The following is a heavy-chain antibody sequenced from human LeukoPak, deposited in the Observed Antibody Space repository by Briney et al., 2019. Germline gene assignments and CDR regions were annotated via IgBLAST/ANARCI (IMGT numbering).Heavy chain of an antibody. CDR1: GGTFSSYA. V-gene: IGHV1-69*13. J-gene: IGHJ6*03. D-gene: IGHD4-17*01. Sequence: SVKVSCKASGGTFSSYAISWVRQAPGQGLEWMGGIIPIFGTANYAQKFQGRVTITADESTSTAHMELSSLRSEDTAVYYCARGGYGDYGGYYYYYYYMDVWGKGTTVTISS. CDR3: ARGGYGDYGGYYYYYYYMDV. CDR2: IIPIFGTA.